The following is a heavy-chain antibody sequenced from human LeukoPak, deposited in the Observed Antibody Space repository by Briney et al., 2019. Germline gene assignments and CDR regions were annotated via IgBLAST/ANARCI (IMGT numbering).Heavy chain of an antibody. J-gene: IGHJ4*02. Sequence: SETLSLTCTVSGVSISAYYWTWIRQPAGKGLEWIGRIYTSGITNYNPSLESRLTMSLDTSKNQISLRLSSVTAADTAVYYCARNDGDFWGQGTLVTVSS. CDR2: IYTSGIT. CDR1: GVSISAYY. CDR3: ARNDGDF. V-gene: IGHV4-4*07.